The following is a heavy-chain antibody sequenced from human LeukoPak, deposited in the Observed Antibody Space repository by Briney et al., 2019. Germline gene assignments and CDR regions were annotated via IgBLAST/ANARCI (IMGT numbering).Heavy chain of an antibody. CDR3: ARQWLCADDAFDI. V-gene: IGHV4-34*01. Sequence: SETLSLTCAVYGGSFSGYYWSWIRQPPGKGLEWIGEINHSGSTNYNPSLKSRVTISVDTSKNQFSLKLSSVTAADTAVYYCARQWLCADDAFDIWGQGTMVTVSS. D-gene: IGHD3-22*01. J-gene: IGHJ3*02. CDR2: INHSGST. CDR1: GGSFSGYY.